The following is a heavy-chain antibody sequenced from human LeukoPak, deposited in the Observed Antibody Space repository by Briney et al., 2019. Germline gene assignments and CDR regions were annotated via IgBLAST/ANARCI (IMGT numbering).Heavy chain of an antibody. V-gene: IGHV4-59*12. D-gene: IGHD6-19*01. CDR3: ARTVPVYSSGWSTGNFDY. CDR1: GGSISSYY. J-gene: IGHJ4*02. CDR2: IYYSGST. Sequence: SETLSLTCTVSGGSISSYYWSWIRQPPEKGLEWIGSIYYSGSTYYNPSLKSRVTISVDTSKNQFSLKLSSVTAADTAVYYCARTVPVYSSGWSTGNFDYWGQGTLVTVSS.